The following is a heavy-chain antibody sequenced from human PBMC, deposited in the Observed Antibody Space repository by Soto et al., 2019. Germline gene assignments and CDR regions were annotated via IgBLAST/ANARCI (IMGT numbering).Heavy chain of an antibody. V-gene: IGHV4-39*01. CDR3: ARHSLALRKNNLFDP. CDR2: IFYLGSS. Sequence: SETLSLTCTVSGDSIISSDFYWGWVRQPPGKGLEWIGSIFYLGSSYYNPSLKSRVTMSVDTSKNQFSLRLRSVTAADTALYFCARHSLALRKNNLFDPWGQGIRVTVSS. J-gene: IGHJ5*02. CDR1: GDSIISSDFY. D-gene: IGHD3-3*02.